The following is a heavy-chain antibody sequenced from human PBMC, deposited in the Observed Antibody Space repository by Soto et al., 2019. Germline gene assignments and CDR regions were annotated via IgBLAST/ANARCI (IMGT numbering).Heavy chain of an antibody. CDR3: ASGSVDSYGKGPFDY. CDR1: GFTFSSYA. J-gene: IGHJ4*02. CDR2: ISYDGSNK. V-gene: IGHV3-30-3*01. Sequence: QVQLVESGGGVVQPGRSLRLSCAASGFTFSSYAMHWVRQAPGKGLEWVAVISYDGSNKYYADSVKGRFTISRDNSKNTLYLQMNSLRAEDTAVYYCASGSVDSYGKGPFDYWGQGTLVTVSS. D-gene: IGHD5-18*01.